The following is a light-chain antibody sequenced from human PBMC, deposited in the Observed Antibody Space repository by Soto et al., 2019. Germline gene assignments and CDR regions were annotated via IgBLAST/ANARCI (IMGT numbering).Light chain of an antibody. J-gene: IGLJ2*01. V-gene: IGLV2-8*01. Sequence: QSALTQPPSASGSPGQSVAISCTGTSSDVGGYNYVSWYQHHPGKVPKLIIYVVTKRPSGVPDRFSGSKSGNTASLTVSGLQAEDEAEYYCSSYTSNYIVVLGGGTKLTVL. CDR1: SSDVGGYNY. CDR3: SSYTSNYIVV. CDR2: VVT.